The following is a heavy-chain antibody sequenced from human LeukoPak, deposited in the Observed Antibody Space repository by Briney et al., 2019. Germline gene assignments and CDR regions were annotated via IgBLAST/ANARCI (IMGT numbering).Heavy chain of an antibody. J-gene: IGHJ3*02. Sequence: PGGSLRLSCAASGLTFSSYWMSWVRQAPGKGLEWVANIKQDGSEKYYVDSVKGRFTISRDNAKNSLYLQMNSLRAEDTAVYYCARDHVIEYSSGWYRSDAFDIWGQGTMVTVSS. CDR1: GLTFSSYW. D-gene: IGHD6-19*01. V-gene: IGHV3-7*01. CDR2: IKQDGSEK. CDR3: ARDHVIEYSSGWYRSDAFDI.